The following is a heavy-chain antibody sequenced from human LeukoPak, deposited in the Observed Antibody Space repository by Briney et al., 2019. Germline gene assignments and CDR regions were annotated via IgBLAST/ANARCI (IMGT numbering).Heavy chain of an antibody. V-gene: IGHV4-4*02. CDR2: IYRSGST. Sequence: PSETLSLTCAVSGGSIISSNWWSWVRQPPGKGLEWIGEIYRSGSTNYNPSLKSRVTISVDKSKSQFSLELTSVTAADAALYYCARGGYCSSTSCYVFDSWGQGTLVTVSS. J-gene: IGHJ4*02. CDR1: GGSIISSNW. D-gene: IGHD2-2*01. CDR3: ARGGYCSSTSCYVFDS.